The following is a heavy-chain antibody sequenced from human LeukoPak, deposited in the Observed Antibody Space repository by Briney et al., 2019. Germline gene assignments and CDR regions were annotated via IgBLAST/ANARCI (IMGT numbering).Heavy chain of an antibody. V-gene: IGHV3-23*01. CDR2: ISGSGGST. D-gene: IGHD3-22*01. Sequence: GGSLRLSCAASGFTFSSYAMSWVRQAPGKGLEWVSAISGSGGSTYYADSVKGRFTISRDNSKNTLYLQMNSLRAEDTAVYYCAKDQRITMIVVAVDASDIWGQGTMVTVSS. J-gene: IGHJ3*02. CDR1: GFTFSSYA. CDR3: AKDQRITMIVVAVDASDI.